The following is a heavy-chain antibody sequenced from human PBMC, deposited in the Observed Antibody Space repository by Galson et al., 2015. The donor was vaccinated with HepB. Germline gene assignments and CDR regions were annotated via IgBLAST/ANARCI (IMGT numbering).Heavy chain of an antibody. D-gene: IGHD2-2*01. Sequence: SLRLSCAASGFTFSTYWMTWVRQAPGKGLEWVANIKQDGSEKYYVDSVKGRFTISRDSAKNSLYLQMNSLRAEDTAVYYCARGDCGSTSCYGCGAFDIWGQGTMVTVSS. CDR1: GFTFSTYW. CDR3: ARGDCGSTSCYGCGAFDI. CDR2: IKQDGSEK. J-gene: IGHJ3*02. V-gene: IGHV3-7*03.